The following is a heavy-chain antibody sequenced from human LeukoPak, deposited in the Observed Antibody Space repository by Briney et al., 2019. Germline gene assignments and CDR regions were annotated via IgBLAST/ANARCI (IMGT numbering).Heavy chain of an antibody. J-gene: IGHJ6*03. CDR1: EFTFSNFG. CDR2: IRYDGTKK. Sequence: PGGSLGLSCAASEFTFSNFGMHWVRQAPGQGLEWVAFIRYDGTKKYYADSVKGRFTISRDNANNSLYLQMSSLRAEDTAVYYCARTIYGIFIYYMDVWGRGTTVTISS. V-gene: IGHV3-30*02. D-gene: IGHD3-9*01. CDR3: ARTIYGIFIYYMDV.